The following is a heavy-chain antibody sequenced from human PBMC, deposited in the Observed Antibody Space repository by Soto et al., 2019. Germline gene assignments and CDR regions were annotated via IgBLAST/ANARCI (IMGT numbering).Heavy chain of an antibody. CDR3: ATYPGIAAAGTDWFDP. CDR2: FDPEDGET. CDR1: GYTLTELS. D-gene: IGHD6-13*01. J-gene: IGHJ5*02. Sequence: ASVKVSCKVSGYTLTELSMHWVRQAPGKGLEWMGGFDPEDGETIYAQKFQGRVTMTEDTSTDTAYMELSSLRSEDTAVYYCATYPGIAAAGTDWFDPWGQGTLVTVSS. V-gene: IGHV1-24*01.